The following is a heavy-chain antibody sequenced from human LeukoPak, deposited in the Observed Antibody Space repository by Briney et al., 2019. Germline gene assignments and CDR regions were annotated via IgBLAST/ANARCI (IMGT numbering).Heavy chain of an antibody. CDR2: IIPILGIA. D-gene: IGHD3-9*01. V-gene: IGHV1-69*02. CDR3: ARSYYDILTGYLDY. CDR1: GGTFISYT. J-gene: IGHJ4*02. Sequence: ASVKVSCKASGGTFISYTISWVRQAPGQGLEWMGRIIPILGIANYAQKFQGRVTITADKSTSTAYMELSSLRSEDTAVYYCARSYYDILTGYLDYWGQGTLVTVSS.